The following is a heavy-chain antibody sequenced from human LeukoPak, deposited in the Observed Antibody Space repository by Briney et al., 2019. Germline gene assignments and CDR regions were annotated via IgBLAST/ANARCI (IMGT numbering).Heavy chain of an antibody. J-gene: IGHJ4*02. CDR2: INHSGST. Sequence: NPSETLSLTCAVYGGSFSGYYWSWIRQPPGKGLEWIGEINHSGSTNYNPSLKSRATISVDTSKNQFSLKLSSVTAADTAVYYCARVRPQDDFWSGYHEPYFDYWGQGTLVTVSS. D-gene: IGHD3-3*01. CDR3: ARVRPQDDFWSGYHEPYFDY. CDR1: GGSFSGYY. V-gene: IGHV4-34*01.